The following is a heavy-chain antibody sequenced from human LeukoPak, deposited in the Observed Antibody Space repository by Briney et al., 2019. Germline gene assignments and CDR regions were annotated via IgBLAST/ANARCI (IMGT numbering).Heavy chain of an antibody. Sequence: PGRSLRLSCAASGLTFSSYAMHWVRQAPGKGLEWLAFIRYDGYNKYYADSVKGRFTISRDNSKNTLYLEMNSLRAEDTAVYYCAKGGKYDILTGFRRSRLLGDYWGQGTLVTVSS. J-gene: IGHJ4*02. V-gene: IGHV3-30*02. D-gene: IGHD3-9*01. CDR3: AKGGKYDILTGFRRSRLLGDY. CDR2: IRYDGYNK. CDR1: GLTFSSYA.